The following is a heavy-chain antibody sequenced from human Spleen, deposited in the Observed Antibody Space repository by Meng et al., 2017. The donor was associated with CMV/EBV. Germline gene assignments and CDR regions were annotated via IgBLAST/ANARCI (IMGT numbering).Heavy chain of an antibody. D-gene: IGHD2-2*01. CDR1: YTFTGYY. Sequence: YTFTGYYMHWVRQAPGQGLEWMGCINPNSGGTNYAQKFQGRVTMTRDRSINTAYMELNRLRSDDTAMYYCARELVVPVATGEGWFDPWGQGTLVTVSS. CDR2: INPNSGGT. J-gene: IGHJ5*02. V-gene: IGHV1-2*02. CDR3: ARELVVPVATGEGWFDP.